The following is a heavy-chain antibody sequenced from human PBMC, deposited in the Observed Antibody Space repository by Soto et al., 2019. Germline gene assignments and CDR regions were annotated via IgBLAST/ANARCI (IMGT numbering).Heavy chain of an antibody. CDR1: GGSIRSNY. V-gene: IGHV4-4*07. D-gene: IGHD1-26*01. J-gene: IGHJ6*02. CDR2: IYTSGTT. Sequence: SETLSLTCNVSGGSIRSNYWSWIRQPAGKALEWIGRIYTSGTTNYNPSLKSRATMLIDTSKNQFSLILSSVTAADTGVYYCARGGASGFGMDVWGQGTTVTVSS. CDR3: ARGGASGFGMDV.